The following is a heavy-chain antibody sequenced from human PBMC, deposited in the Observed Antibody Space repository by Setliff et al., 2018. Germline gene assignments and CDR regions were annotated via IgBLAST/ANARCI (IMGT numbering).Heavy chain of an antibody. Sequence: GGSLRLSCVVSGITISNNFWSWVRQAPGKGLEWVSIIFNDGSTYYVDSVKGRFTISRDNSKNTLYLQMNSLRADDTAVYYCAKDTTGRDAFDIWGQGTMVTVS. CDR2: IFNDGST. D-gene: IGHD1-1*01. CDR1: GITISNNF. V-gene: IGHV3-53*01. CDR3: AKDTTGRDAFDI. J-gene: IGHJ3*02.